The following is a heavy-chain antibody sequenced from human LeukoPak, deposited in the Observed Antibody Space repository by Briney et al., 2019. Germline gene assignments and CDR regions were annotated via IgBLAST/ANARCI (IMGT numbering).Heavy chain of an antibody. Sequence: GGSLRLSCAASGFTLSSYAMSWVRQAPGEGLEWVSAISDTGNTYHADSVKGRFTIPRDSSKNTLFLQMNRLRPEDAAVYYCAKAPVTTCRGAFCYPFDYWGLGTLVTVSS. V-gene: IGHV3-23*01. CDR2: ISDTGNT. J-gene: IGHJ4*02. CDR1: GFTLSSYA. CDR3: AKAPVTTCRGAFCYPFDY. D-gene: IGHD2-15*01.